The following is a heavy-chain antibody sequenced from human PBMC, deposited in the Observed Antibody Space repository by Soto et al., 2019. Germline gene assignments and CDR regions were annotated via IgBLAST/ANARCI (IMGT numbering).Heavy chain of an antibody. V-gene: IGHV1-18*01. CDR1: GYTFTSYG. Sequence: QVQLVQSGAEVKKPGASVKVSCKASGYTFTSYGISWVRQAPGQGLESMGWISAYNGNTNYAQKLKGRVTMTTDTSTSTAYMELRSLRSDDTAVYYCARARPYYYGSGSYHFDYWGQGTLVTVSS. J-gene: IGHJ4*02. CDR2: ISAYNGNT. D-gene: IGHD3-10*01. CDR3: ARARPYYYGSGSYHFDY.